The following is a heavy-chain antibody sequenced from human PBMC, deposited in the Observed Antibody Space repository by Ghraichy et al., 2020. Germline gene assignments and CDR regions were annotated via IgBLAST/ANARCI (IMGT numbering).Heavy chain of an antibody. CDR3: ARDGYNSYFDL. Sequence: ETLSLTCAASGLTVSSNYMSWVRQAPGEGLEWVSVIYSGGNTYYADSVKGRFTISRDNSKNTLYLQMNSLRDEDTAVYYCARDGYNSYFDLWGRGTLVTVSS. CDR2: IYSGGNT. D-gene: IGHD5-24*01. V-gene: IGHV3-53*01. CDR1: GLTVSSNY. J-gene: IGHJ2*01.